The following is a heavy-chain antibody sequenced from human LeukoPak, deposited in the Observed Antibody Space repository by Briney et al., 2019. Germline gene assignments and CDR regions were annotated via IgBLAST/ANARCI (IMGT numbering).Heavy chain of an antibody. J-gene: IGHJ4*02. Sequence: ASVKVSCKASGYTFTGYYMHWVRQAPGQGLEWMGWINPHSGGTNYAQKFQGRVTMTSDTSISTAYMDLSRLRSDDTAVYYCARAHEYGDLLIDYWGQGTLVTVSS. D-gene: IGHD4-17*01. CDR2: INPHSGGT. V-gene: IGHV1-2*02. CDR3: ARAHEYGDLLIDY. CDR1: GYTFTGYY.